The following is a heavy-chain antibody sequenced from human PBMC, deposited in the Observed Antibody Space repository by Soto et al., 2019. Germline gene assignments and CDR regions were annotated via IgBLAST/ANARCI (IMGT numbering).Heavy chain of an antibody. CDR3: AREGSGYSYGYGCFDY. CDR2: ISAYNGNT. D-gene: IGHD5-18*01. V-gene: IGHV1-18*01. J-gene: IGHJ4*02. CDR1: GYTFTSYG. Sequence: ASVKVSCKASGYTFTSYGISWVRQAPGQGLEWMGWISAYNGNTNYAQKLQGRVTMTTDTSTSTAYMELRSLRSDDTAVYYCAREGSGYSYGYGCFDYWGQGTLVTVSS.